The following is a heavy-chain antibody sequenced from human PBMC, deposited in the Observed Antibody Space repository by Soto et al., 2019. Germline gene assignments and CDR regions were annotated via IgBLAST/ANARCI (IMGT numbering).Heavy chain of an antibody. CDR1: SGSFTGHF. V-gene: IGHV4-34*01. Sequence: QVQLQQWGAGLLRPSETLSLTCAVSSGSFTGHFWSWIRQPPGKGLEWIGEINPTRGTNYNPSLKSRVAISIETSTNHFSLTPPPVSAAERAVYYCRRVSLGGYFGAFDVGGQGTRATVSS. CDR2: INPTRGT. D-gene: IGHD3-22*01. CDR3: RRVSLGGYFGAFDV. J-gene: IGHJ3*01.